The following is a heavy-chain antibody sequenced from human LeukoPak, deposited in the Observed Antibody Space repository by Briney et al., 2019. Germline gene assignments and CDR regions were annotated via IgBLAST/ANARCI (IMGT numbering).Heavy chain of an antibody. CDR1: GGSISISDSNW. V-gene: IGHV4-4*02. Sequence: SETLSLTCAVSGGSISISDSNWWSWVRQPPGKGLEWIGEIYHSGSTNYNPSLKNRVTTSVDKSKNQFSLKLSSVTAADTAVYYCARDLHGGNSFTSDWYFDLWGRGTLVTVSS. D-gene: IGHD4-23*01. CDR2: IYHSGST. CDR3: ARDLHGGNSFTSDWYFDL. J-gene: IGHJ2*01.